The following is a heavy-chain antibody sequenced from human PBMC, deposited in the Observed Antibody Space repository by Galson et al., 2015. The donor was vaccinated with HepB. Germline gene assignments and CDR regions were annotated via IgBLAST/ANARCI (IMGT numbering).Heavy chain of an antibody. J-gene: IGHJ6*03. CDR2: ISYDGSNK. V-gene: IGHV3-30*18. CDR1: GFTFSSYG. D-gene: IGHD2-2*01. CDR3: AKSPGGMVPEDYYMDV. Sequence: SLRLSCAASGFTFSSYGMHWVRQAPGKGLEWVAVISYDGSNKYYADSVKGRFTISRDNSKNTLYLQMNSLRAEDTAVYYCAKSPGGMVPEDYYMDVWGKGTTVTVSS.